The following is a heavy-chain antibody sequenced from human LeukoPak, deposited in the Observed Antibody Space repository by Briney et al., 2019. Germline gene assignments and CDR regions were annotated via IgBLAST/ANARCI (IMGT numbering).Heavy chain of an antibody. CDR1: GYTFTDYY. J-gene: IGHJ4*02. V-gene: IGHV1-2*02. CDR3: ARGVAVAGTADY. D-gene: IGHD6-19*01. CDR2: INPSSGGT. Sequence: GASVKVSCKASGYTFTDYYMHWVRHAPGQGLEWMGWINPSSGGTNYAQKFQGRVTMTRDTSISTAYMELSRLRSDDTAVYYCARGVAVAGTADYWGQGTLVTVSS.